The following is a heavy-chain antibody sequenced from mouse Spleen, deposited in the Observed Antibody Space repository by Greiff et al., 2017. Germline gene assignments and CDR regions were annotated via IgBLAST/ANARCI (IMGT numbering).Heavy chain of an antibody. V-gene: IGHV2-2*01. CDR3: ARNDCGYDWFAY. J-gene: IGHJ3*01. D-gene: IGHD2-2*01. Sequence: QVQLQQSGPGLVQPSQSLSITCTVSGFSLTSYGVHWVRQSPGKGLEWLGVIRSGGSTDYNAAFISRLSISKDNSKSQVFFKMNSLQADDTAIYYCARNDCGYDWFAYWGQGTLVTVSA. CDR1: GFSLTSYG. CDR2: IRSGGST.